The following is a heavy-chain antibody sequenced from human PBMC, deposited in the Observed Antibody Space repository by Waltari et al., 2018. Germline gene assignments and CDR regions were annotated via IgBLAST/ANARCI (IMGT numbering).Heavy chain of an antibody. CDR1: GFPFSSYW. D-gene: IGHD2-2*01. CDR3: TRSRYCSTTNCQVDWFDP. V-gene: IGHV3-74*01. J-gene: IGHJ5*02. Sequence: EVQLVESGGGLVQPGGSRRLSCAASGFPFSSYWMHWVRQAPGKGLVWVSRINADGGNTTYADSVKGPFTISRDNANNTLYLQMNSLRAEDTAVYYCTRSRYCSTTNCQVDWFDPWGQGTLVTVSS. CDR2: INADGGNT.